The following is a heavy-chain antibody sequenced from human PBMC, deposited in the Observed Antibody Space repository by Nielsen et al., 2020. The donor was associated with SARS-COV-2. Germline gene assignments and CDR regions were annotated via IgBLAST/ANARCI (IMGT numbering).Heavy chain of an antibody. J-gene: IGHJ4*02. D-gene: IGHD5-18*01. Sequence: SETLSLTCTVSGGSISSYYWSWIRQPPGKGLEWIGYIYYSGSTNYNPSLKSRVTISVDTSKNQFSLKLSSVTAADTAAYYCARGEAESVYSYGLGYWGQGTLVTVSS. CDR2: IYYSGST. CDR3: ARGEAESVYSYGLGY. V-gene: IGHV4-59*01. CDR1: GGSISSYY.